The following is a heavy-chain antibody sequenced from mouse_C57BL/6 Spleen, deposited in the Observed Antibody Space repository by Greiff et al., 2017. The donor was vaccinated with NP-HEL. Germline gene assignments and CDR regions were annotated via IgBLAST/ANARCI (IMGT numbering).Heavy chain of an antibody. V-gene: IGHV1-22*01. Sequence: EVQLQQSGPELVKPGASVKMSCKASGYTFTDYNMHWVKQSHGKSLEWIGYINPNNGGTSYNQKFKGKATLTVNKSSSTAYMELSSLTSEDSAVYYGARYYGSSYVEYWGQGTTLTVSS. CDR2: INPNNGGT. CDR3: ARYYGSSYVEY. J-gene: IGHJ2*01. D-gene: IGHD1-1*01. CDR1: GYTFTDYN.